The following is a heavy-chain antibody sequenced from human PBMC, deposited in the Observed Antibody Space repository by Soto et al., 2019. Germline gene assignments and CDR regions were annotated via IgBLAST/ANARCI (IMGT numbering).Heavy chain of an antibody. J-gene: IGHJ6*02. D-gene: IGHD6-19*01. Sequence: KLSETLSLTCTVSGGSISSYYWSWIRQPPGKGLEWIGYIYYSGSTNYNPSLKSRVTISVDTSKNQFSLKLSSVTAADTAVYYCAREMQWLGNGMDVWGQGTTVTVSS. CDR3: AREMQWLGNGMDV. V-gene: IGHV4-59*01. CDR2: IYYSGST. CDR1: GGSISSYY.